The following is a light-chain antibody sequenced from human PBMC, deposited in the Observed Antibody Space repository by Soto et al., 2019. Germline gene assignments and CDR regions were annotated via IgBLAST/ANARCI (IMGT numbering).Light chain of an antibody. CDR3: CSSAPESNYV. V-gene: IGLV2-23*01. CDR1: SSDVGAYNS. CDR2: KGT. Sequence: QSVLAQPASVSGSPGQSITISCTGTSSDVGAYNSVSWYQQHPHRAPQVIIYKGTQRPSGVSNRFSGSTSGNAASLTISALQTDDEAEYFCCSSAPESNYVCGTGTKVTVL. J-gene: IGLJ1*01.